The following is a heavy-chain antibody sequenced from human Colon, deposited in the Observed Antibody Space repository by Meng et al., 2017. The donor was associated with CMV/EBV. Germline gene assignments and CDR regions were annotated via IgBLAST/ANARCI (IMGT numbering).Heavy chain of an antibody. V-gene: IGHV1-18*01. CDR1: GYTFTNFG. Sequence: QVQLLQSGAEVKKPGAAVKVSCKTSGYTFTNFGISWVRQAPGQGLEWMAYISPYNGETNYAQRFQGRVALTTDTSTSTVYMELGSLTSDDTAMYYCARELARGGYWGQGTLVTVSS. CDR3: ARELARGGY. CDR2: ISPYNGET. J-gene: IGHJ4*02.